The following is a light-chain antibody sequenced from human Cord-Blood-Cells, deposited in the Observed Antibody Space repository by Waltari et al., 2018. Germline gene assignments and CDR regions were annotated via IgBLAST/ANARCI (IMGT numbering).Light chain of an antibody. CDR2: EGS. J-gene: IGLJ1*01. V-gene: IGLV2-23*01. CDR1: SRDVGSYNL. CDR3: CSYAGSSTYYV. Sequence: QSALTQPASVSGSPGQSITLSCTVTSRDVGSYNLLSWYQQHPGKAPKLMIYEGSTRPSGVSNRFSGSKSGNTASLTISGLQAEDEADYYCCSYAGSSTYYVFGTGTKVTVL.